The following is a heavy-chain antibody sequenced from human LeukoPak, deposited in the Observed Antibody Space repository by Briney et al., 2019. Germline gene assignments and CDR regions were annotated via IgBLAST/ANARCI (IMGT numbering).Heavy chain of an antibody. CDR3: ARDMIRGSWGRSPFDF. Sequence: GGSLRLSCAASGFTFSSYSMNWVRQAPGKGLEWVSYISSSSSTIYYADSVKGRFTISRDNAKNSLYLQMNSLRAEDTAVYYCARDMIRGSWGRSPFDFWGQGTLVTVSS. D-gene: IGHD3-16*01. CDR1: GFTFSSYS. CDR2: ISSSSSTI. J-gene: IGHJ4*02. V-gene: IGHV3-48*01.